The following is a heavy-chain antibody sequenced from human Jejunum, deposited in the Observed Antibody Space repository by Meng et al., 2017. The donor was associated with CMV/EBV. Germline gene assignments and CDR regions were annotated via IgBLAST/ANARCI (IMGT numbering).Heavy chain of an antibody. J-gene: IGHJ4*02. CDR2: IYSGGSTT. CDR3: AKDLFYDGSGYYLGN. V-gene: IGHV3-23*03. D-gene: IGHD3-22*01. CDR1: GFTFSTYA. Sequence: GFTFSTYAMTWVRQAPGKGVEWVSLIYSGGSTTYYADSVKGRFTISRDDSKNTLYLQMNSLRAEDTAIYYCAKDLFYDGSGYYLGNWGQGALVTVSS.